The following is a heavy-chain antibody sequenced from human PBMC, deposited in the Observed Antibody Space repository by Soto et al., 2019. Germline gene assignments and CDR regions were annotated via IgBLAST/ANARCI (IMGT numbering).Heavy chain of an antibody. CDR2: IYPGDSDT. Sequence: GESLKISCKGSGYSFTSYWIGWVRQMPGKGLEWMGIIYPGDSDTRYSPSFQGQVTISADKSISTAYLQWSSLKASDTAMYYCARHAVARGDFWSGYPLNYYYYYMDVWGKGTTVHRLL. CDR3: ARHAVARGDFWSGYPLNYYYYYMDV. CDR1: GYSFTSYW. V-gene: IGHV5-51*01. J-gene: IGHJ6*03. D-gene: IGHD3-3*01.